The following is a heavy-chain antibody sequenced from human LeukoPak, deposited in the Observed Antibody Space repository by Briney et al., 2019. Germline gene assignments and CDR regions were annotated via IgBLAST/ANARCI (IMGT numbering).Heavy chain of an antibody. CDR2: IISSGSTI. V-gene: IGHV3-48*03. CDR1: GFTFSSCE. CDR3: AELGITMIGGV. D-gene: IGHD3-10*02. Sequence: PGGSLRLSCAASGFTFSSCEMNWCRRAPGKGLEGVSYIISSGSTIYYADSVKGRFTISRDNAKNSLYLQMNSLRAEDTAVYYCAELGITMIGGVWGKGTTVTISS. J-gene: IGHJ6*04.